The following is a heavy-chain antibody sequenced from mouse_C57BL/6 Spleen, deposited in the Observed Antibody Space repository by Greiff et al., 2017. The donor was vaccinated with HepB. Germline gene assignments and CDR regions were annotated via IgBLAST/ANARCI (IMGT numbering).Heavy chain of an antibody. Sequence: QVQLQQSGAELVKPGASVKISCKASGYAFSSYWMNWVKQRPGKGLEWIGQIYPGDGDTNYNGKFKGKATLTADKSSSTAYMQLSSLTSEDSAVYFCARYYYVSPYYYAMDYWGQGTSVTVSS. CDR1: GYAFSSYW. J-gene: IGHJ4*01. V-gene: IGHV1-80*01. CDR3: ARYYYVSPYYYAMDY. D-gene: IGHD1-1*01. CDR2: IYPGDGDT.